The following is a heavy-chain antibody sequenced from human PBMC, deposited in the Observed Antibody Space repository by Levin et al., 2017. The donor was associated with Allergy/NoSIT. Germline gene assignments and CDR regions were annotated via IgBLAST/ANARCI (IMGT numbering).Heavy chain of an antibody. CDR2: IYAGDSDT. D-gene: IGHD3-16*01. J-gene: IGHJ3*01. CDR1: GYSFSTYW. CDR3: AKLRRTAVRYDAFDV. V-gene: IGHV5-51*01. Sequence: PGGSLRLSCKGSGYSFSTYWIGWVRQKPGKGLEWMGLIYAGDSDTRYSPSFQGQATISVDKSISTAYLRWSSLQASDSGMYSCAKLRRTAVRYDAFDVWGQGTKVTVSS.